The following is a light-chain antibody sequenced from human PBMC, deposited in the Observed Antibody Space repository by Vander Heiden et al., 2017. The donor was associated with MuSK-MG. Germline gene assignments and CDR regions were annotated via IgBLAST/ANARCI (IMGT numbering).Light chain of an antibody. CDR3: RQYDNRPPLT. V-gene: IGKV3D-15*01. CDR1: QDVSDK. J-gene: IGKJ1*01. Sequence: LMTQSPLTLSVSPGERATLSCRATQDVSDKIAWYQQNPGQAPWLLIYGASPRGAGVTVRCSGGRSGTEYTITITSVQSEDAAVYYCRQYDNRPPLTFGQGTKVEI. CDR2: GAS.